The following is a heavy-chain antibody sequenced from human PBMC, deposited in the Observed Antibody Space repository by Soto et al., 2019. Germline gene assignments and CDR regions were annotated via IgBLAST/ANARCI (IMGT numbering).Heavy chain of an antibody. CDR3: AKDLTYYDISIPQYYYYSMDV. D-gene: IGHD3-9*01. V-gene: IGHV3-23*01. Sequence: GGSLRLSCAASGFTFSSYAMSWVRQAPGKGLEWVSAISGSGGSTYYADSVKGRFTISRDNFKNTLYLQMNSLRAEDTAVYYCAKDLTYYDISIPQYYYYSMDVWGQGTTVTVSS. CDR2: ISGSGGST. J-gene: IGHJ6*02. CDR1: GFTFSSYA.